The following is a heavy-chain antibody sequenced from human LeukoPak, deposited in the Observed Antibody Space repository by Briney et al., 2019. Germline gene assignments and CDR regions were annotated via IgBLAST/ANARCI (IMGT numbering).Heavy chain of an antibody. CDR3: ARAGGFGYYFDY. J-gene: IGHJ4*02. Sequence: GGSLRLSCEASGFTLGSDTMNWVRQAPGKGLEWVSSIVSSSTYIYYVDSVKGRFTISRDNAKNTLYLQMNSLRAEDTAVYYCARAGGFGYYFDYWGQGTLVTVSS. CDR1: GFTLGSDT. D-gene: IGHD3-10*01. V-gene: IGHV3-21*01. CDR2: IVSSSTYI.